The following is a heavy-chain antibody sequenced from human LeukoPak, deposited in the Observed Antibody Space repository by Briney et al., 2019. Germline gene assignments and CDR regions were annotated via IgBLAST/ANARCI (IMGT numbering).Heavy chain of an antibody. J-gene: IGHJ3*02. CDR2: IYPGDSDT. Sequence: NHGESLKISCKGSGYSFTIYWIGWVRQMPGKGLEWMGIIYPGDSDTRYSPSFQGQVTISADKSISTAYLQWSSLKASDTAMYYCARHGYYGGNPNPAFDIWGQGTMVTVSS. CDR1: GYSFTIYW. CDR3: ARHGYYGGNPNPAFDI. D-gene: IGHD4-23*01. V-gene: IGHV5-51*01.